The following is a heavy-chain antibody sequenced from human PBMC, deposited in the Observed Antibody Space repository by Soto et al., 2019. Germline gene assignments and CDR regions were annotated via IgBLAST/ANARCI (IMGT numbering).Heavy chain of an antibody. CDR2: IYHSGST. J-gene: IGHJ4*02. Sequence: QLQLQESGSGLVKPSQTLSLTCAVSGGSISSGGYSWSWIRQPPGKGLEWIGYIYHSGSTYYNPSRKGRVPLSVDRSKNQFSLKLSSVTAADTAVYYCASGQQLVRNYWGQGTLVTVSS. CDR1: GGSISSGGYS. V-gene: IGHV4-30-2*01. CDR3: ASGQQLVRNY. D-gene: IGHD6-13*01.